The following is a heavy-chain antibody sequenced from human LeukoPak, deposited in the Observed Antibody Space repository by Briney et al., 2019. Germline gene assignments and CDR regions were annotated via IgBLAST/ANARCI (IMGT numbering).Heavy chain of an antibody. V-gene: IGHV4-4*02. J-gene: IGHJ4*02. Sequence: SETLSLTCAVSGGSISSSNWWSWVRQPPGKGLEWIGYIYHSGSTYYNPSLKSRVTMSVDKSKNQFSLKLSSVTAADTAVYYCARGRGDYNFDYWGQGTLVTVSS. CDR1: GGSISSSNW. CDR2: IYHSGST. D-gene: IGHD4-17*01. CDR3: ARGRGDYNFDY.